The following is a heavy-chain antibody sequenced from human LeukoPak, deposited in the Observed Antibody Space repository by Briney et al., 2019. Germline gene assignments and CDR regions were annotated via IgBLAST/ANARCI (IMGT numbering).Heavy chain of an antibody. CDR1: GGTFSSYA. V-gene: IGHV1-69*13. CDR3: ARKLHSYRRPGGLDL. Sequence: ASVKVSCKASGGTFSSYAISWVRQAPGQGLEWMGGIIPIFGTANYAQKFQGRVTITADESTSTAYMELSSLRSEDTAVYYFARKLHSYRRPGGLDLWGQGTL. D-gene: IGHD5-18*01. J-gene: IGHJ5*02. CDR2: IIPIFGTA.